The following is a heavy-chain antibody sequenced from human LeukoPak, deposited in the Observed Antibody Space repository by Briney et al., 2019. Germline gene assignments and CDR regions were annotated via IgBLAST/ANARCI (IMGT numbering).Heavy chain of an antibody. Sequence: QPGRSLRLSCAASGFTFSSYGMHWVRQAPGKGLEWVAVISYDGSNKYYADSVKGRFTISRDNSKNTLYLQMNSLRAEDTAVYYCARGGYCSSPSCYLDYWGQGTLVTVSS. CDR2: ISYDGSNK. V-gene: IGHV3-30*03. CDR3: ARGGYCSSPSCYLDY. D-gene: IGHD2-2*01. CDR1: GFTFSSYG. J-gene: IGHJ4*02.